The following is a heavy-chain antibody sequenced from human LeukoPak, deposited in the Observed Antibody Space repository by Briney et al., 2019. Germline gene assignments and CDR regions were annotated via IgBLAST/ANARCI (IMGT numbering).Heavy chain of an antibody. CDR1: GFTFSSHW. V-gene: IGHV3-74*01. CDR2: INSDGSIT. D-gene: IGHD2-8*01. J-gene: IGHJ4*02. CDR3: SSRYCTNGVCSHNVGY. Sequence: PGGALRLSCAASGFTFSSHWMHSLRQGPGKGLVCVSRINSDGSITNYADSVKGRFTISRQKPRNTLYLQINIQTAGDTPVYYVSSRYCTNGVCSHNVGYWGQGTLVTVSS.